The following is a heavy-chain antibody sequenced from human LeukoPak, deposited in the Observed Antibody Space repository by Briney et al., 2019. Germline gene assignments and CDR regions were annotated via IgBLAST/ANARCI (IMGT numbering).Heavy chain of an antibody. J-gene: IGHJ4*02. D-gene: IGHD5-18*01. Sequence: ETLSLTCTVSGGSISSSSYYWGWVRQAPGKGLEWVSVIYGPGSIYYADSVKGRFTISRDNSKSALYLQMNSLRAEDSAVYYCARDRGDSNGYVNYWGQGALVTVSS. CDR3: ARDRGDSNGYVNY. CDR2: IYGPGSI. V-gene: IGHV3-66*01. CDR1: GGSISSSSYY.